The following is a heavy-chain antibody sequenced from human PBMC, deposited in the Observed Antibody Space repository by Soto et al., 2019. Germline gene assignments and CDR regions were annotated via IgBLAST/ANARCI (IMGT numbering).Heavy chain of an antibody. CDR1: GFTFSDYW. CDR3: AREVVVAATAFDY. Sequence: LRLSCAASGFTFSDYWMHWVRQAPGKGLVWVSRINSDGSITTYADSVKGRFTISRDNAKNTLYLQVDSLRAEDTAVYYCAREVVVAATAFDYWGQGTLVTVSS. V-gene: IGHV3-74*01. J-gene: IGHJ4*02. D-gene: IGHD2-15*01. CDR2: INSDGSIT.